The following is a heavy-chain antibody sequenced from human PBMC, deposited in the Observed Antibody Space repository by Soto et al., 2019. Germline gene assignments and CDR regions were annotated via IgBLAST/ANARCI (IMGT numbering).Heavy chain of an antibody. CDR3: ARQRPTDGRWEFANYYGMDV. Sequence: GASVKVSCKASGYTFTGYYMHWVRQAPGQGLEWMGWINPNSGGTNYAQKFQGWVTMTRDTSISTAYMELSRLRSDDTAVYYCARQRPTDGRWEFANYYGMDVWGQGTPVTVSS. D-gene: IGHD1-26*01. V-gene: IGHV1-2*04. CDR1: GYTFTGYY. CDR2: INPNSGGT. J-gene: IGHJ6*02.